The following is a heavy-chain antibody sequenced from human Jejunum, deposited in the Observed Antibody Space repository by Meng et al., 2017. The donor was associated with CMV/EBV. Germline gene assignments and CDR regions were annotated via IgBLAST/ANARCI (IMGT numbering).Heavy chain of an antibody. D-gene: IGHD1-7*01. CDR3: ARNFGITGTNFGY. J-gene: IGHJ4*02. V-gene: IGHV3-53*01. Sequence: VQFVGVGGGFLPPGGSLSLSCAASGFTVSSNYMSWVRQAPGKGLEWVSVIYSGGDTYYADSVKGRFTISRDDSKNTVYLQMNSLRAEDTAMYYCARNFGITGTNFGYWGQGTLVTVSS. CDR2: IYSGGDT. CDR1: GFTVSSNY.